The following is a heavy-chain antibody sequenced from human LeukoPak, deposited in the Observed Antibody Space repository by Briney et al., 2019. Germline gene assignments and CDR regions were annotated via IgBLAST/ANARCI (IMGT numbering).Heavy chain of an antibody. CDR1: GFTFSSYT. J-gene: IGHJ4*02. V-gene: IGHV3-48*01. D-gene: IGHD4-17*01. CDR2: ISSSSSTI. CDR3: ARDFAGDSFDY. Sequence: GGSLRLSCAASGFTFSSYTMNWVRQAPGKGLEWVSYISSSSSTIYYADSVKGRFTISRDNAKNSLYLQMNSLRAEDTAVYYCARDFAGDSFDYWGQGTLVTVSS.